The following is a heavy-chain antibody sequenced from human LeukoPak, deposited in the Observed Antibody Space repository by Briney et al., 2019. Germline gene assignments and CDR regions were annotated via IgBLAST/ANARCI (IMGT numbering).Heavy chain of an antibody. J-gene: IGHJ6*03. CDR2: IYFSGST. D-gene: IGHD3-16*01. V-gene: IGHV4-59*01. CDR1: GGSISSYY. Sequence: SETLSLTCTVSGGSISSYYWSWIRQPPGKGLEWIGYIYFSGSTNYNPFLKSRVTISVDTSKNQFSLKLSSVTAADTAVYYCARATLGPYYYYYMDVWGKGTTVTVSS. CDR3: ARATLGPYYYYYMDV.